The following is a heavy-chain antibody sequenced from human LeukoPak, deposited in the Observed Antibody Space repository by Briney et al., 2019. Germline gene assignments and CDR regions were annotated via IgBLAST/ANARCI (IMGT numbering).Heavy chain of an antibody. J-gene: IGHJ5*02. CDR2: INHSGST. CDR1: GGSISSYY. V-gene: IGHV4-34*01. CDR3: ARVGYYDYVWGSYRRRNWFDP. D-gene: IGHD3-16*02. Sequence: PSETLSLTCTVSGGSISSYYWSWIRQPPGKGLEWIGEINHSGSTNYNPSLKSRVTISVDTSKNQFSLKLSSVTAADTAVYYCARVGYYDYVWGSYRRRNWFDPWGQGTLVTVSS.